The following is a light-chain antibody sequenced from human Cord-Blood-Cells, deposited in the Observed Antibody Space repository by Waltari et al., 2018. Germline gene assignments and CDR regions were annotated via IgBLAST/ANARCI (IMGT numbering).Light chain of an antibody. J-gene: IGLJ1*01. CDR3: SSYTSSSTYV. CDR1: SSDVGGYNY. V-gene: IGLV2-14*01. Sequence: QSALTQPASVSGSPGQSLTISCPGTSSDVGGYNYVSWYQQPPGKAPKLMIYDVSNRPSGVSKRFSGSKSGNTASLTISALQAEDEADYYCSSYTSSSTYVFGTGTKVTVL. CDR2: DVS.